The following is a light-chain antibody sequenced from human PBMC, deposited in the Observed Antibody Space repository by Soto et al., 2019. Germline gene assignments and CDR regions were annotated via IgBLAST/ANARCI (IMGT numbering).Light chain of an antibody. J-gene: IGLJ1*01. CDR3: SSYTSISTLV. V-gene: IGLV2-14*01. CDR1: SSDVGGYNS. CDR2: DVS. Sequence: QSALTHPASVSGSPGQSITISCTRTSSDVGGYNSVYWYQQHPGKVPKIMIYDVSIRPSGVPDRFSGSKSGNTASLTISGLQAEDEADYYCSSYTSISTLVFGTGTKVTVL.